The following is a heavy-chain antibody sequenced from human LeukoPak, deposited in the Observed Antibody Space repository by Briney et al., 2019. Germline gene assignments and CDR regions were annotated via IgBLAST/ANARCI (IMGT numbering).Heavy chain of an antibody. Sequence: SETLSLTCTVSGGSISSYYWSWIRQPPGKGLEWIGYIYYSGSTNYNPSLKSRVTISVDTSKNQFSLKLSSVTAADTAVYYCARLVVGSRFDPWAREPWSPSPQ. J-gene: IGHJ5*02. CDR3: ARLVVGSRFDP. CDR2: IYYSGST. CDR1: GGSISSYY. V-gene: IGHV4-59*01. D-gene: IGHD1-26*01.